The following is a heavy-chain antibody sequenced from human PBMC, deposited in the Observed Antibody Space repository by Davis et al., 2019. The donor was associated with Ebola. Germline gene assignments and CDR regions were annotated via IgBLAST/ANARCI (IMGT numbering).Heavy chain of an antibody. CDR2: IYYSGST. J-gene: IGHJ4*02. Sequence: SETLSLTCTVSGGSISSSSYYWSWIRQPPGKGLEWIGYIYYSGSTNYNPSLKSRVTISVDTSKNQFSLKLSSVTAADTAVYYCARHGIAAQYYFDYWGQGTLVTVSS. CDR3: ARHGIAAQYYFDY. V-gene: IGHV4-61*05. D-gene: IGHD6-6*01. CDR1: GGSISSSSYY.